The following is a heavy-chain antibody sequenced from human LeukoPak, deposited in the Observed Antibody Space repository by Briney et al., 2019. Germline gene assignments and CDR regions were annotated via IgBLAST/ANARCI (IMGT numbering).Heavy chain of an antibody. CDR2: INPGDSDT. CDR3: ARLAGSSWSDFDY. D-gene: IGHD6-13*01. V-gene: IGHV5-51*01. Sequence: PGESLKISCKGSGYRFTNYWIGWVRQMPGKGLEWMGIINPGDSDTRYGPSFQGQVTISADKSISTAYLQWSSLKASDTAMYYCARLAGSSWSDFDYWGQGTLVTVSS. J-gene: IGHJ4*02. CDR1: GYRFTNYW.